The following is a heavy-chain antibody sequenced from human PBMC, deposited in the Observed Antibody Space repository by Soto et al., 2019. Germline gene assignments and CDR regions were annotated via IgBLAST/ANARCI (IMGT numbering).Heavy chain of an antibody. Sequence: PGGSLRLSCAASGFTFSSYSMNWVRQAPGKGLEWVSSISSSSSYIYYADSVKGRFTISRDNAKNSLYLQMNSLRAEDTAVYYSARVQDDFWSGSGWFDPWGQGTLVTVSS. CDR3: ARVQDDFWSGSGWFDP. CDR1: GFTFSSYS. CDR2: ISSSSSYI. D-gene: IGHD3-3*01. J-gene: IGHJ5*02. V-gene: IGHV3-21*01.